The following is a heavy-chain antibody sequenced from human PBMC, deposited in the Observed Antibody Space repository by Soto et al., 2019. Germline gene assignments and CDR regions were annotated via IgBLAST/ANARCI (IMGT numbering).Heavy chain of an antibody. V-gene: IGHV1-3*04. CDR1: GYTFATYA. J-gene: IGHJ6*02. D-gene: IGHD3-9*01. CDR2: INTGNGYT. CDR3: TRVNTIFLTPDSDSYDMDV. Sequence: QVQLVQSGAEVKKPGASVKVSCKASGYTFATYAIHWVRQAPGQRLEWMGWINTGNGYTEYSQNFRGRVTITRDTSASTAYMELSSLRSEYTAMYYCTRVNTIFLTPDSDSYDMDVWGQGTTVTVAS.